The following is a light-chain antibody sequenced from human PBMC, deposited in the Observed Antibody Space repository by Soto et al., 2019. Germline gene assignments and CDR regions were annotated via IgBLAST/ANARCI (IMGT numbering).Light chain of an antibody. Sequence: QLVLTQSPSASASLGASVKLTCTLSSGHSSYAIAWHQQQPEKGPRFLMKLNSDGSHSKGDGISDRFSGSSSGAERYLTISRPQSEGEADYYSDTPGADSVSFGGETTLT. V-gene: IGLV4-69*01. CDR2: LNSDGSH. J-gene: IGLJ2*01. CDR3: DTPGADSVS. CDR1: SGHSSYA.